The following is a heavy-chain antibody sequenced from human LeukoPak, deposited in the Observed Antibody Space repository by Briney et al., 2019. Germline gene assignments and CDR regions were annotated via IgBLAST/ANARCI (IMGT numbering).Heavy chain of an antibody. CDR2: IYSGGST. CDR1: GFTVSSNY. J-gene: IGHJ4*02. V-gene: IGHV3-66*01. CDR3: AREGSYDSTGYYYGY. D-gene: IGHD3-22*01. Sequence: PGGSLRLSCAASGFTVSSNYMSWVRQAPGKGLEWVSVIYSGGSTYYADSVKGRFTISRDNSKNTLYLQMNSLRAEDTAVYYCAREGSYDSTGYYYGYWGQGTLVTVSS.